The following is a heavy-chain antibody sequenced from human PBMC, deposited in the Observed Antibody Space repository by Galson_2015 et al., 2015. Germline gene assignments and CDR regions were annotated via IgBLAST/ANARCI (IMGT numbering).Heavy chain of an antibody. Sequence: SLRLSCAVSGFTFSSYGMHWVRQAPGKGLEWVAVIWYDGSNKYYADSVKGRFTISRDNSKNTLYLQMNSLRAEDTAVYYCARDRFGVVNYYYYGMDVWGQGTTVTVSS. V-gene: IGHV3-33*01. D-gene: IGHD3-3*01. CDR3: ARDRFGVVNYYYYGMDV. CDR2: IWYDGSNK. J-gene: IGHJ6*02. CDR1: GFTFSSYG.